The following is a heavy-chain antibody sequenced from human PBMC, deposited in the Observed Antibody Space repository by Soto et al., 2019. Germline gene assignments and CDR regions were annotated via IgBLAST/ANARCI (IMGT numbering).Heavy chain of an antibody. J-gene: IGHJ6*02. CDR2: INPSGGST. Sequence: RASVKVSCKASGYTFTSYYMHWVRQAPGQGLEWMGIINPSGGSTSYAQKFQGRVTMTRDTSTSTVYMELSSLRSEDTAVYYCARDWGREYSSSSYYYGMDVWGQGTTVTVSS. CDR3: ARDWGREYSSSSYYYGMDV. V-gene: IGHV1-46*01. D-gene: IGHD6-6*01. CDR1: GYTFTSYY.